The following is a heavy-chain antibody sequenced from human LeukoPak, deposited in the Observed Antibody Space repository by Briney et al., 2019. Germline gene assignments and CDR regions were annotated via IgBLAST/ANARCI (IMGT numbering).Heavy chain of an antibody. V-gene: IGHV3-11*04. J-gene: IGHJ4*02. D-gene: IGHD3-22*01. CDR2: ISGSVSTI. CDR3: ARDVLSGYQVDH. Sequence: PGGSLRLSCAASGFTFSDYYMSWIRQAPGKGLEWVSYISGSVSTISYAGSVKGRFTISRDNAKNELFLQMNTLRAEDTAVYYCARDVLSGYQVDHWGQGTLVTVSS. CDR1: GFTFSDYY.